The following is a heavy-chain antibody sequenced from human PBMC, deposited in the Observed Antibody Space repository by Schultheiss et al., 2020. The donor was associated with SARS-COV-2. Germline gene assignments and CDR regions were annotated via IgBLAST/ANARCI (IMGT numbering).Heavy chain of an antibody. V-gene: IGHV4-34*01. CDR2: INHSGST. CDR3: ARGYPVTTVYFDY. CDR1: GGSFSGYY. Sequence: SQTLSLTCAVYGGSFSGYYWSWIRQPPGKGLEWIGEINHSGSTNYNPSLKSRVTISVDTSKNQFSLKLSSVTAADTAVYYCARGYPVTTVYFDYWGQGTLVTVSS. D-gene: IGHD4-17*01. J-gene: IGHJ4*02.